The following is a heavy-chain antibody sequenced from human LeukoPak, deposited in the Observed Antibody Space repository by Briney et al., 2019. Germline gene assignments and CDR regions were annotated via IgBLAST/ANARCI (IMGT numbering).Heavy chain of an antibody. J-gene: IGHJ4*02. Sequence: SETLSLTCAVYGGSISSYYWSWIRQPPGKGLEWIGYIYYTGTTGYNPSLTTRVTISVDTSKNQFSLKLTSVTAADTAVYYCASSPPGDYGVGIWGQGTLVTVSS. V-gene: IGHV4-59*12. CDR1: GGSISSYY. CDR2: IYYTGTT. CDR3: ASSPPGDYGVGI. D-gene: IGHD3-16*01.